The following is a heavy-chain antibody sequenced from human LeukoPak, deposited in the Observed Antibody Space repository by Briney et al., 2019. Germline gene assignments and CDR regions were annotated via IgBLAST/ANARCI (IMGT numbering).Heavy chain of an antibody. CDR3: AGRYCTNGVCYYGFDP. D-gene: IGHD2-8*01. V-gene: IGHV3-23*01. CDR2: ISGSGGST. CDR1: GFTFSSYA. Sequence: GGSLRLSCAAPGFTFSSYAMSWVRQAPGKGLEWVSAISGSGGSTYYADSVKGRFTISRDNSKNTLYLQMNSLRAEDTAVYYCAGRYCTNGVCYYGFDPWGQGTLVTVSS. J-gene: IGHJ5*02.